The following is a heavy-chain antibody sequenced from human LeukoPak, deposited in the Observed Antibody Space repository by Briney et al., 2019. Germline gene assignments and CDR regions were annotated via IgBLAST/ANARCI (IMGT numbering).Heavy chain of an antibody. Sequence: SETLSLTCAVYGGSFSDYYWSWIRQPPGKGLEWIGEISHSGSTNYNPSLKSRVTISVDTSKNQFSLNLSSVTAADTAVYYCARLAGDVAEYFDYWGQGNLVTVSS. D-gene: IGHD4-17*01. J-gene: IGHJ4*02. V-gene: IGHV4-34*01. CDR3: ARLAGDVAEYFDY. CDR2: ISHSGST. CDR1: GGSFSDYY.